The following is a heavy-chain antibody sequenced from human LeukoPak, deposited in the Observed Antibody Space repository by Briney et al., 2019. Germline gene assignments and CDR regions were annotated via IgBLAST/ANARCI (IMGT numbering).Heavy chain of an antibody. CDR3: ARDRFSGWYGGLDAFDI. CDR1: GYTFTIYG. V-gene: IGHV1-18*01. J-gene: IGHJ3*02. D-gene: IGHD6-19*01. CDR2: ISAYNGNT. Sequence: ASVKVSCKASGYTFTIYGISWVRQAPGQGLEWMGWISAYNGNTNYAQKLQGRVTMTTDTSTSTAYMELRSLRSDDTAVYYCARDRFSGWYGGLDAFDIWGQGTMVTVSS.